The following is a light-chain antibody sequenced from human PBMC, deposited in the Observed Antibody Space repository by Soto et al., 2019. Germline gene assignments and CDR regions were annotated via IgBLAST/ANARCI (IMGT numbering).Light chain of an antibody. CDR3: QQYDSSPLT. V-gene: IGKV3-20*01. CDR1: QPISSHGY. Sequence: EIVLTQSPGTLSLSPGERATLSCRASQPISSHGYLAWYQQKPGQAPRVLIYGASRRATGIPDRFSGSGSGTDFTLTISRLEPEDFAVYYCQQYDSSPLTFGGGTKVDVK. CDR2: GAS. J-gene: IGKJ4*01.